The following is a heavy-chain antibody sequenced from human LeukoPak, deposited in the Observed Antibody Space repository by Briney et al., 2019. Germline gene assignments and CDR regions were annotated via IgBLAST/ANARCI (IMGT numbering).Heavy chain of an antibody. CDR3: ARAASGYAYFDY. D-gene: IGHD5-12*01. J-gene: IGHJ4*02. Sequence: SQTLSHTSAQSVDSAFIDIGSCSSVRQSPSRGLEWLGRTYYRSKWYNDYALSVKSRITINPDTSKNQFALKLSSVTAAVTAADVCARAASGYAYFDYWDQGTLVTVSS. CDR2: TYYRSKWYN. CDR1: VDSAFIDIGS. V-gene: IGHV6-1*01.